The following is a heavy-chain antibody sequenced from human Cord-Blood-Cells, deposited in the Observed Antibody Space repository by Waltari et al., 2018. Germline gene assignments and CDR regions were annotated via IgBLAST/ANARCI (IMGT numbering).Heavy chain of an antibody. V-gene: IGHV1-24*01. D-gene: IGHD2-2*01. CDR1: GYTLTELS. CDR2: FDPEDGET. Sequence: QVQLVQSGAEVKKPGASVKVSCKVSGYTLTELSMHWVRQAPGQGLEWMGGFDPEDGETIYEQKFQGRVTMTEDTSTDTAYMELSSLRSEDTAVYYCATLGYCSSTSCYFGMDVWGQGTTVTVSS. J-gene: IGHJ6*02. CDR3: ATLGYCSSTSCYFGMDV.